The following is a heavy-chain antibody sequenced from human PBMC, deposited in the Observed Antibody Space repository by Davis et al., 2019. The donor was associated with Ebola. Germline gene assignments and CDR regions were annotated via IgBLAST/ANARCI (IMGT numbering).Heavy chain of an antibody. CDR3: ARDLDGYNFVFDY. CDR1: GFTFSSYW. CDR2: IKQDGSEK. Sequence: GESLKISCAASGFTFSSYWMSWVRQAPGKGLEWVANIKQDGSEKYYVDSVNGRFTISRDNAKNSLYLQMNSLRAEDTGVYYCARDLDGYNFVFDYWGQGALVTVSS. J-gene: IGHJ4*02. D-gene: IGHD5-24*01. V-gene: IGHV3-7*01.